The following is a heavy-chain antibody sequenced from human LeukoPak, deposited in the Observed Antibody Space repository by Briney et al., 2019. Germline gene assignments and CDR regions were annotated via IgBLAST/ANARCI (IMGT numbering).Heavy chain of an antibody. V-gene: IGHV4-4*07. CDR1: GGSISSYY. CDR2: IYTSGST. Sequence: PSETLSLTCTVSGGSISSYYWSWIRQPAGKGLEWIGRIYTSGSTNYNPSLKSRVTMSVDTSKNQFSLKLSSVTAADTAVYYCARVQYGSGSLMAFDIWGQGTMVIVSS. CDR3: ARVQYGSGSLMAFDI. J-gene: IGHJ3*02. D-gene: IGHD3-10*01.